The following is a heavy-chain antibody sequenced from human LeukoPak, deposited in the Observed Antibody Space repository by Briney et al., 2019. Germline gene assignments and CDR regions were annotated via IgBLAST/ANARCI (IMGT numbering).Heavy chain of an antibody. V-gene: IGHV4-61*02. Sequence: KPSQTLSLTCTVSGGSISSGSYYWSWIRQPAGKGLEWIGRIYTSGSTNYNPSLKSRVTISVDTSKNQFSLKLSSVTAADTAVYYCARATSSPWNWFDPWGQGTLVTVSS. J-gene: IGHJ5*02. CDR3: ARATSSPWNWFDP. CDR2: IYTSGST. CDR1: GGSISSGSYY. D-gene: IGHD2-15*01.